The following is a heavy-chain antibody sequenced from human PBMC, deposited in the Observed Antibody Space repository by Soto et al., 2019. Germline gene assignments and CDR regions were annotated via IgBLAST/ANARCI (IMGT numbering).Heavy chain of an antibody. CDR3: AKTPYHYYYYYGLDV. Sequence: GGSLRLSCAVSGLSFSSYAMSWVRQAPGKGLEWVSAITGNGGSTEYADSVKGRFSISRDNSKSTLSLQMNSLRAEDTAVYYCAKTPYHYYYYYGLDVWGQGTTVTVSS. D-gene: IGHD2-2*01. V-gene: IGHV3-23*01. CDR1: GLSFSSYA. J-gene: IGHJ6*02. CDR2: ITGNGGST.